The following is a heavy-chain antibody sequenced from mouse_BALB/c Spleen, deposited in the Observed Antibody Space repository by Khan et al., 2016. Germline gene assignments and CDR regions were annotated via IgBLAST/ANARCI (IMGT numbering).Heavy chain of an antibody. CDR2: ILPGSDIT. CDR1: GYTFIDYW. V-gene: IGHV1-9*01. CDR3: VMRGDGPDQYFDV. D-gene: IGHD2-3*01. J-gene: IGHJ1*01. Sequence: QVQLQQSGAELMKPGAAVKMSCKASGYTFIDYWIEWIKQRPGHGLEWIGEILPGSDITKYSEKFKGKATFTADTSSNTVYMQYSSLTSEYSAVYYCVMRGDGPDQYFDVGGAGTTITVSS.